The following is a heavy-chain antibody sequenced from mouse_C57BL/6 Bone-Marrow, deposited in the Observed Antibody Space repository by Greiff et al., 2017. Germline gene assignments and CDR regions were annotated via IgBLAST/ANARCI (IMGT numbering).Heavy chain of an antibody. CDR2: INPNNGGT. CDR3: ARWETCYGSSHWYFDV. V-gene: IGHV1-22*01. J-gene: IGHJ1*03. D-gene: IGHD1-1*01. CDR1: GYTFTDYN. Sequence: EVQLQQSGPELVKPGASVKMSCKASGYTFTDYNMHWVKQSHGKSLEWIGYINPNNGGTSYNQKFKGKATLTVNKSSSTAYMELRSLTSEDSAVYYCARWETCYGSSHWYFDVWGTGTTVTVSS.